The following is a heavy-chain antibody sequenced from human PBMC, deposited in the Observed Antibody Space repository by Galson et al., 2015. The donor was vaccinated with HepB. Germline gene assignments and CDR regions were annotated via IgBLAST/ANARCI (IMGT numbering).Heavy chain of an antibody. CDR1: GGTFSSYA. CDR2: IIPIFGTA. CDR3: ARDQAYSSSWYYYYGMDV. Sequence: SVKVSCKASGGTFSSYAISWVRQAPGQGLEWMGGIIPIFGTANYAQKFQGRVTITADESTSTAYMELSSLRSEDTAVYDCARDQAYSSSWYYYYGMDVWGQGTTVTVSS. J-gene: IGHJ6*02. V-gene: IGHV1-69*13. D-gene: IGHD6-13*01.